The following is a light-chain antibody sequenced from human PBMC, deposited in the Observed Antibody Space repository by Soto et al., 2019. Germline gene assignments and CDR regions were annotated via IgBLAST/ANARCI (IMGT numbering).Light chain of an antibody. CDR2: GAS. J-gene: IGKJ2*01. CDR3: QQYNNWPQT. V-gene: IGKV3-15*01. CDR1: QSVSSK. Sequence: EIVMTQSPVTLSVSPGERATLSCRARQSVSSKLAWYQQKPGQAPRLLIYGASTRATGIPARFSGSGSGPEFTLSISSLQSEDFAVYSCQQYNNWPQTFGQGTKLEIK.